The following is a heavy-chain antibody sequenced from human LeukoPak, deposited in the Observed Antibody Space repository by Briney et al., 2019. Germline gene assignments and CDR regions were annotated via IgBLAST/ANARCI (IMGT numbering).Heavy chain of an antibody. D-gene: IGHD6-13*01. CDR3: VRSRGISASPNWFDP. V-gene: IGHV3-64*02. CDR1: GFTFSSYA. J-gene: IGHJ5*02. CDR2: IGSNGGST. Sequence: PGGSLRLSCAASGFTFSSYAMHWVRQAPGKGLEYVSGIGSNGGSTYYAESVKGRFTIPRDNSKNTLDLQMVSLRPEDMAVYYCVRSRGISASPNWFDPWGQGTLVTVSS.